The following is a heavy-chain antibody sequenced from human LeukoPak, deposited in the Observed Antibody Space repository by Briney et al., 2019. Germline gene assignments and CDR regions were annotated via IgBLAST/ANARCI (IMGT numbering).Heavy chain of an antibody. CDR3: ARATRDYDILTGYLEKGYYFDY. CDR1: GFTFSSYW. J-gene: IGHJ4*02. CDR2: IKQDGSEK. Sequence: PGGSLRLSCAASGFTFSSYWMSWVRQAPGKGLEWVANIKQDGSEKYYVDSVKGRFTISRDNAKNSLYLQMNSLRAEDTAVYYCARATRDYDILTGYLEKGYYFDYWGQGTLVTVSS. V-gene: IGHV3-7*01. D-gene: IGHD3-9*01.